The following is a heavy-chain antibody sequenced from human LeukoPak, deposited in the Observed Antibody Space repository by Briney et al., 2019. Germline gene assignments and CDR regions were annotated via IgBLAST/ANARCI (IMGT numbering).Heavy chain of an antibody. D-gene: IGHD6-19*01. CDR3: ARHERIAVAGEEFDY. CDR2: IYYSGST. CDR1: GRPFSSYY. Sequence: SEPLSLTCTVSGRPFSSYYWRWPPHPPGKGLEWIGYIYYSGSTNYNPSLKSRVTISVDASKNQYSLKLSSVTAADTAVYYCARHERIAVAGEEFDYWGQGTLVTVSS. J-gene: IGHJ4*02. V-gene: IGHV4-59*08.